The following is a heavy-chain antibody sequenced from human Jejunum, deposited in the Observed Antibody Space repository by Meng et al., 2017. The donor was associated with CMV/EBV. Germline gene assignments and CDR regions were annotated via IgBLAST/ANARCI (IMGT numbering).Heavy chain of an antibody. CDR3: VREGVYPGG. D-gene: IGHD2-8*01. CDR1: GFTFGHYA. Sequence: LAASGFTFGHYAVSWVRQLPGKGMGWVSIMYTDSGGTFYADSVQGRVTISKDDSKNTLFLQMNSLKVEDTAVYYCVREGVYPGGWGQGALVTVSS. V-gene: IGHV3-23*03. CDR2: MYTDSGGT. J-gene: IGHJ4*02.